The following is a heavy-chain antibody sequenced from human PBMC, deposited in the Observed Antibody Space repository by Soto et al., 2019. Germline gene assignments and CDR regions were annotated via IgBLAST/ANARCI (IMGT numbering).Heavy chain of an antibody. D-gene: IGHD6-19*01. V-gene: IGHV3-72*01. CDR2: SRNKAKTYTT. J-gene: IGHJ6*02. Sequence: PGGSLRLSCAASGFTFSDHYIDWVRQAPGKGLEWIGRSRNKAKTYTTEYAASVKGRFTISRDDSKKSLYLQMNSLRAEDTAVYYCARGRGWSRGRYYYYGMDVWGQGTTVTVSS. CDR3: ARGRGWSRGRYYYYGMDV. CDR1: GFTFSDHY.